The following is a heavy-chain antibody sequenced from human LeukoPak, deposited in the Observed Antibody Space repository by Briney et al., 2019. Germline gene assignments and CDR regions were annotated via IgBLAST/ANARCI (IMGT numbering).Heavy chain of an antibody. Sequence: GRSLRPSCAASGFTFSSYGMHWVRQAPGKGLEWVAVISYDGSNKYYADSVKGRFTISRDNSKSTVYLQMNSLRVEDTAIFFCARERCIGTSCSRGMDVWGQGTTVTVSS. CDR2: ISYDGSNK. V-gene: IGHV3-30*03. J-gene: IGHJ6*02. D-gene: IGHD2-2*01. CDR1: GFTFSSYG. CDR3: ARERCIGTSCSRGMDV.